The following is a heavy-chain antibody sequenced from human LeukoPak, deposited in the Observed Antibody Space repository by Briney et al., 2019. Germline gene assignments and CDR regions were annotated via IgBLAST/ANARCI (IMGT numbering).Heavy chain of an antibody. D-gene: IGHD3-10*01. CDR3: AKDMFIYYYGSGPLGY. CDR1: GFTFSSYG. V-gene: IGHV3-30*18. CDR2: ISYDGSNK. J-gene: IGHJ4*02. Sequence: GGSLRLSCAASGFTFSSYGMHWVRRAPGKGLEWVAVISYDGSNKYYADSVKGRFTISRDNSKNTLYLQMNSLRAEDTAVYYCAKDMFIYYYGSGPLGYWGQGTLVTVSS.